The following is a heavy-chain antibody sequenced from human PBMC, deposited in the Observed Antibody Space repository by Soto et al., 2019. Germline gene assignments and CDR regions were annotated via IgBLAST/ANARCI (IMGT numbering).Heavy chain of an antibody. CDR1: GGSISSSSYY. J-gene: IGHJ5*02. Sequence: SETLSLTCTVSGGSISSSSYYWGWIRQPPGKGLEWIGTIYYSGTTCYNPSLKSRVTISVDTSKNQFSLKLSSVTAADTAVYYCARLYYYDSSGYYPTLPFDPWGQGTLVTVSS. D-gene: IGHD3-22*01. CDR3: ARLYYYDSSGYYPTLPFDP. V-gene: IGHV4-39*01. CDR2: IYYSGTT.